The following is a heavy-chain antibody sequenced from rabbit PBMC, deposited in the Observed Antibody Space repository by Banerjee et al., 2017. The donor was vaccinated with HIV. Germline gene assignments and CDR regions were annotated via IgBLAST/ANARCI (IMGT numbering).Heavy chain of an antibody. J-gene: IGHJ4*01. CDR2: IVAGSSGST. CDR1: GFSFSVNYW. Sequence: QSLEESGGDLVKPGASLTLSCKASGFSFSVNYWICWVRQAPGKGLEWIACIVAGSSGSTYYASWAKGRFTISKTSSTTVTLQMTSLTAADTATYFCARYGYPGYGYPNLWGPGTLVT. V-gene: IGHV1S40*01. CDR3: ARYGYPGYGYPNL. D-gene: IGHD7-1*01.